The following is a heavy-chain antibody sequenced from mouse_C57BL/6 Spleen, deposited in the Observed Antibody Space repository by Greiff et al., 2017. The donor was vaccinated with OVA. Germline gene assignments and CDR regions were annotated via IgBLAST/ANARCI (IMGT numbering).Heavy chain of an antibody. CDR2: IYWDDDK. J-gene: IGHJ2*01. V-gene: IGHV8-12*01. CDR3: ARRAGSSYFDY. D-gene: IGHD1-1*01. Sequence: QVTLKESGPGILQSSQTLSLTCSFSGFSLSTSGMGVSWIRQPSGKGLEWLAHIYWDDDKCDNPFLKSRPITSKYTSRNQVFLKITSVDTADTATYSCARRAGSSYFDYWGQGTTLTVSS. CDR1: GFSLSTSGMG.